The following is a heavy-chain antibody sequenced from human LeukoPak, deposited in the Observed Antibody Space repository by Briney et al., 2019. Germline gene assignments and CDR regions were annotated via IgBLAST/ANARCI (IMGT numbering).Heavy chain of an antibody. J-gene: IGHJ5*02. CDR1: GGSISSGDYY. V-gene: IGHV4-30-4*01. CDR2: TYYSGST. D-gene: IGHD6-13*01. CDR3: ASRAAAGTDARHHNWCDP. Sequence: SQTLSLTCTVSGGSISSGDYYWSWIRQPPGKGLEWIGYTYYSGSTYYNPSLKSRATISLDTSKNQLSLKLSSVTAADTAVYYCASRAAAGTDARHHNWCDPWGQGTLVSV.